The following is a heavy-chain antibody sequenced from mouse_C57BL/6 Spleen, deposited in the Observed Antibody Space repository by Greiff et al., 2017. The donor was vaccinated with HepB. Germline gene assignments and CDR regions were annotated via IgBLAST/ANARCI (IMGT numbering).Heavy chain of an antibody. CDR3: ARGDDGYFLYFDV. J-gene: IGHJ1*03. V-gene: IGHV5-17*01. CDR1: GFTFSDYG. D-gene: IGHD2-3*01. Sequence: EVQRVESGGGLVKPGGSLKLSCAASGFTFSDYGMHWVRQAPEKGLEWVAYISSGSSTIYYADTVKGRFTISRDNAKNTLFLQMTSLRSEDTAMYYCARGDDGYFLYFDVWGTGTTVTVSS. CDR2: ISSGSSTI.